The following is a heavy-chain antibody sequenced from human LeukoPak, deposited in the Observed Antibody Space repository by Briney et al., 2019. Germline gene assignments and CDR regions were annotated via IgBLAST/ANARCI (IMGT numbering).Heavy chain of an antibody. J-gene: IGHJ4*02. CDR3: ATRVV. CDR1: GFSFSTFE. V-gene: IGHV3-48*03. CDR2: ISDRGSTM. Sequence: PGGSLRLSCVASGFSFSTFEMNWVRQAPGKGLEWISYISDRGSTMYYADSVKGRFTISRDNARNSLYLQMSSLRAEDTAVYYCATRVVRGQGTMVTVSS.